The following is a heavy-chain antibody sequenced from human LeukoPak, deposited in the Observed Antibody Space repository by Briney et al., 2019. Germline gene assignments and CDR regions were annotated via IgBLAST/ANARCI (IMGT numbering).Heavy chain of an antibody. J-gene: IGHJ4*02. D-gene: IGHD3-16*01. V-gene: IGHV3-43*01. Sequence: GGSLRLSCAASGFTFDDYSMHWGRQGPGKGLEWVSVISWDGGSTSYADSVKGRFTISRDNSKNSLYLQMNSLRSEDSALYYCAKDRGGVDYWGQGTLVTVSS. CDR1: GFTFDDYS. CDR3: AKDRGGVDY. CDR2: ISWDGGST.